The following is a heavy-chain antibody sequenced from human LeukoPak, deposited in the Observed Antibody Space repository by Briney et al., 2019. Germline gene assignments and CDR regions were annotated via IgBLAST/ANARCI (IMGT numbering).Heavy chain of an antibody. CDR3: GKAMYV. CDR1: GFTFSSYR. J-gene: IGHJ6*02. CDR2: IKQDGSEK. V-gene: IGHV3-7*05. Sequence: QPGGSLELSCEASGFTFSSYRLNWVRQAPGKGLEWVANIKQDGSEKYYVDSVKGRFTISRDNAKNSLYLQMSSLRAEDTAVYYCGKAMYVWGRGTTVTVSS.